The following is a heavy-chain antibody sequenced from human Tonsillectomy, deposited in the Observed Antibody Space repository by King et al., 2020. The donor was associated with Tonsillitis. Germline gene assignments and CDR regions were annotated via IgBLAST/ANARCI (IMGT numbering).Heavy chain of an antibody. CDR2: IYYSGST. Sequence: VQLQESGPGLVKPSETLSLTCTVSGGSVSSYYWNWIRQPPGKGLEWIGYIYYSGSTKYNPSLESRVTVSIDTSKNRFTLRLSSVTAADTAMYYCARRNSDAFDMWGQGTMVTVSS. D-gene: IGHD2/OR15-2a*01. V-gene: IGHV4-59*08. J-gene: IGHJ3*02. CDR3: ARRNSDAFDM. CDR1: GGSVSSYY.